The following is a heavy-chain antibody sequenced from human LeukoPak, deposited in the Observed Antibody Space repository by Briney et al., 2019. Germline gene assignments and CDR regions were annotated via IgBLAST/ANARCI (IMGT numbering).Heavy chain of an antibody. V-gene: IGHV1-8*02. CDR2: MNPNSGNT. CDR3: ARDGPSSSSLSHDY. D-gene: IGHD6-13*01. J-gene: IGHJ4*02. CDR1: GYTFTGYY. Sequence: ASVKVSCKASGYTFTGYYMHWVRQAPGQGLEWMGWMNPNSGNTGYAQKFQGRVTMTRNTSISTAYMELSSLRSEDTAVYYCARDGPSSSSLSHDYWGQGTLVTVSS.